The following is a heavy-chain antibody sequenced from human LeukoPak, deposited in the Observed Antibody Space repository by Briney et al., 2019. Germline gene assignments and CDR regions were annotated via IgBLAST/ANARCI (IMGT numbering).Heavy chain of an antibody. CDR3: ARDGYGNNYMDV. D-gene: IGHD1/OR15-1a*01. CDR2: IYSGGTT. V-gene: IGHV3-53*01. Sequence: PGGALRLSCAASGVTVSSNFMSCSRQAPAKGLDWVSVIYSGGTTYYADSVKGRFTISRDNSKNTLYLQMNSLRAEDTAVYYCARDGYGNNYMDVWGKGTTVTVSS. J-gene: IGHJ6*03. CDR1: GVTVSSNF.